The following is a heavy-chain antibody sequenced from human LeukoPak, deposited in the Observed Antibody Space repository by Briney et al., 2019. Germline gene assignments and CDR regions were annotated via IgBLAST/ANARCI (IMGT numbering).Heavy chain of an antibody. V-gene: IGHV4-59*01. J-gene: IGHJ6*03. CDR3: ARGAYYYDSSGYYSGDYYYYMDV. Sequence: SETLSLTCTVSGGSISSYYWSWIRQPPGKGLEWIGYIYYSGSTNYNPSLKSRVTISVDTSKNQFSLKLSSVTAADTAVYYCARGAYYYDSSGYYSGDYYYYMDVWGKGTTVTVPS. D-gene: IGHD3-22*01. CDR2: IYYSGST. CDR1: GGSISSYY.